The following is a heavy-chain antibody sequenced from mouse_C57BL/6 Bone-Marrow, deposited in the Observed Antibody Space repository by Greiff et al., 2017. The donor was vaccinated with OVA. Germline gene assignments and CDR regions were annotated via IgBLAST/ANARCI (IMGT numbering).Heavy chain of an antibody. V-gene: IGHV5-4*03. CDR1: GFTFSSYA. CDR3: ARPAYSDAMDY. D-gene: IGHD2-10*01. Sequence: EVMLVESGGGLVKPGGSLTLSCAASGFTFSSYAMSWVRQTPEKRLEWVATISAGGSYTYYPDNVKGRFTISRDNAKNNLYLQMSHLKSEDTAMYYCARPAYSDAMDYWGQGTSVTVSS. CDR2: ISAGGSYT. J-gene: IGHJ4*01.